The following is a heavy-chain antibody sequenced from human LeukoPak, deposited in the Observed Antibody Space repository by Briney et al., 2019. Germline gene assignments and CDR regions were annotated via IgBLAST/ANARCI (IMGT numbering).Heavy chain of an antibody. D-gene: IGHD4-17*01. V-gene: IGHV3-23*01. CDR2: SSGSGGST. CDR1: GFTFSSYA. J-gene: IGHJ4*02. Sequence: PGGSLRLSCAASGFTFSSYAMSWVRQAPGKGLEWVSASSGSGGSTYYADSVKGRFTISRDNSKNTLYLQMNSLRAEDTAVYYCAKIFYGDYVGGIDYWGQGTLVTVSS. CDR3: AKIFYGDYVGGIDY.